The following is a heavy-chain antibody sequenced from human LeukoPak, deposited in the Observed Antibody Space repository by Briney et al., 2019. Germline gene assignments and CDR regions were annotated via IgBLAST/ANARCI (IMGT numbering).Heavy chain of an antibody. CDR3: ARAKITIFGVVIISYYFDY. CDR2: INWNGGST. Sequence: PGGSLRLSCAASGFTSDDYGMSWVRQAPGKGLEWVSGINWNGGSTGYADSVKGRFTISRDNAKNSLYLQMNSLRAEDTALYYSARAKITIFGVVIISYYFDYWGQGTLVTVSS. D-gene: IGHD3-3*01. J-gene: IGHJ4*02. CDR1: GFTSDDYG. V-gene: IGHV3-20*04.